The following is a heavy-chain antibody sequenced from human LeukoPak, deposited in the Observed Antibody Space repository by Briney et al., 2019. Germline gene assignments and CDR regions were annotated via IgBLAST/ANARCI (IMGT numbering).Heavy chain of an antibody. CDR3: AREASGVSIDY. D-gene: IGHD3-10*01. CDR1: GFTVSH. J-gene: IGHJ4*02. Sequence: PGGSLRLPCAASGFTVSHMSWVRQAPGKGLEWVSVIYSGGSTYYADSVKGRFTISRDNSKNTLYLQMNSLRAEDTAVYYCAREASGVSIDYWGQGTLVTVSS. CDR2: IYSGGST. V-gene: IGHV3-66*01.